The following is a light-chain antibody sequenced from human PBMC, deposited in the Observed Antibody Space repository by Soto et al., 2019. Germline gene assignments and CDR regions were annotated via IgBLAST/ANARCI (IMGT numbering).Light chain of an antibody. CDR3: QQYGSSPIT. J-gene: IGKJ5*01. CDR2: GAS. Sequence: EIVLTQSPATLSLSPGERTTLSCRASQSVSSSYLTWYPQKPGQAPRLLIYGASTRATGIPARFSGSGSGTDFTLTISRLEPEDFAVYYCQQYGSSPITFGQGTRLEIK. CDR1: QSVSSSY. V-gene: IGKV3-20*01.